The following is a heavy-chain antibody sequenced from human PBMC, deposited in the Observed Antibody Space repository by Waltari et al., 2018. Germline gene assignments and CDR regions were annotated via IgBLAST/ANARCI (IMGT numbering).Heavy chain of an antibody. Sequence: LPLQESGPALANPSEPLCPTCTVSGVSISSHPSFCAWIRQSPGKGLEWIGSVSYSENTYYNPSLKSRVTVSVDTSKNQFSLNLTSVTAADTAVYYCSGQERLGPGNYWYFHLWGRGTLVTVSS. V-gene: IGHV4-39*01. CDR3: SGQERLGPGNYWYFHL. J-gene: IGHJ2*01. CDR1: GVSISSHPSF. D-gene: IGHD1-1*01. CDR2: VSYSENT.